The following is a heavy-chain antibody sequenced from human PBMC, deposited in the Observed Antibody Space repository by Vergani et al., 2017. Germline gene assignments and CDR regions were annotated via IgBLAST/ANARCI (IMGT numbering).Heavy chain of an antibody. CDR1: GFTFSSYA. CDR3: AKALESAAAGGDAFDI. Sequence: EVQLLESGGGLVQPGGSLRLSCAASGFTFSSYALSWVRQAPGKGLEWVSAISGSGGSKYYADSVKGRFTISRDNSKNTLYLQMNSLRAEDTAVYYCAKALESAAAGGDAFDIWGQGTMVTVSS. V-gene: IGHV3-23*01. J-gene: IGHJ3*02. CDR2: ISGSGGSK. D-gene: IGHD6-13*01.